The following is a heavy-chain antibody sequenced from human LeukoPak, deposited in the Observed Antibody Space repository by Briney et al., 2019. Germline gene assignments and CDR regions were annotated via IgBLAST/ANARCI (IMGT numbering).Heavy chain of an antibody. CDR1: GYTFTSYD. D-gene: IGHD3-22*01. Sequence: ASVKVSCKASGYTFTSYDINWVRQATGQGLEWMGWMNPNSGNTGYAQKFQGRVTITRNTSISTAYMELSSLRSEDTAVYYCASGGITMIVVVILGRYYYYMDVWGKGTTVTVSS. V-gene: IGHV1-8*03. CDR2: MNPNSGNT. J-gene: IGHJ6*03. CDR3: ASGGITMIVVVILGRYYYYMDV.